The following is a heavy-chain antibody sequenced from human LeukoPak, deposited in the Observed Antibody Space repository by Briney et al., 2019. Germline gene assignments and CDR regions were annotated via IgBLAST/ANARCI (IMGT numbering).Heavy chain of an antibody. Sequence: SETLSLTCAVYGGSFSGYYWSWIRQPPGKGLEWIGEINHSGSTNYNPSLKSRVTISVDTSKNQFSLKLSSVTAADTAVYYCARVGSGYYTYWFDPWGQGTLVTVSS. V-gene: IGHV4-34*01. CDR2: INHSGST. CDR1: GGSFSGYY. J-gene: IGHJ5*02. CDR3: ARVGSGYYTYWFDP. D-gene: IGHD3-3*01.